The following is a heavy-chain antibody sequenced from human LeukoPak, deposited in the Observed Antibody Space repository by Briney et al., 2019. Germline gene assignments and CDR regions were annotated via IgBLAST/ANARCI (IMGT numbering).Heavy chain of an antibody. V-gene: IGHV4-39*07. CDR3: ARGSEERVWGSYRLSWFDP. CDR1: SGSISSSSYY. CDR2: IYYSGST. Sequence: SETLSLTCTVSSGSISSSSYYWGWIRQPPGKGLEWIGSIYYSGSTYYNPSLKSRVTISVDTSKNQFSLKLSSVTAADTAVYYCARGSEERVWGSYRLSWFDPWGQGTLVTVSS. D-gene: IGHD3-16*02. J-gene: IGHJ5*02.